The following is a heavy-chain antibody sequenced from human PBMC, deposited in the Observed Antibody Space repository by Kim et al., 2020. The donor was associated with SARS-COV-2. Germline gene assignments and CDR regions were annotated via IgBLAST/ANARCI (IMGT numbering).Heavy chain of an antibody. J-gene: IGHJ5*02. CDR1: GGSISSSSYY. Sequence: SETLSLTCTVSGGSISSSSYYWGWIRQPPGKGLEWIGSIYYSGSTYYNPSLKSRVTISVDTSKNQFSLKLSSVTAADTAVYYCMWADYYDSSGYHRTKIDGGNTWGQGTLVTVSS. CDR3: MWADYYDSSGYHRTKIDGGNT. D-gene: IGHD3-22*01. V-gene: IGHV4-39*01. CDR2: IYYSGST.